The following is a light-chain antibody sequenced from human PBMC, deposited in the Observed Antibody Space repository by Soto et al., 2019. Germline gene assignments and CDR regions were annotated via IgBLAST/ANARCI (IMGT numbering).Light chain of an antibody. J-gene: IGKJ4*01. CDR3: QQRDAWPLT. CDR1: QSVRSF. CDR2: AAS. Sequence: EIVLTQSPATLSLSPGERATLSCRASQSVRSFLAWYQQKPGQTPRLLIYAASKRATGIPARFSGSGSGTDFTHTISSLEPEDFAVYYCQQRDAWPLTFGGGTKVEI. V-gene: IGKV3-11*01.